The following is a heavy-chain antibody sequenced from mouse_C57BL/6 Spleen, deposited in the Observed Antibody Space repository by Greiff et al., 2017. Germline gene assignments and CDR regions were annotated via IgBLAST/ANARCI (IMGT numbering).Heavy chain of an antibody. CDR3: ARDHYCSSFWFAY. CDR2: IHPNSGST. J-gene: IGHJ3*01. Sequence: VQLQQPGTELVKPGASVKLSCKASGYTFTSYWMHWVKQRPGQGLEWIGMIHPNSGSTNYNEKFKSKATLTVDKSSSTAYMQLSSLTSEDSAVYYCARDHYCSSFWFAYWGQGTLVTVSA. CDR1: GYTFTSYW. D-gene: IGHD1-1*01. V-gene: IGHV1-64*01.